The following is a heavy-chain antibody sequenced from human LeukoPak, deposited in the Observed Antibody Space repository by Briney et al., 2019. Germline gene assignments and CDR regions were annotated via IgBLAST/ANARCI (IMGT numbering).Heavy chain of an antibody. V-gene: IGHV1-2*02. CDR3: ARDSYCSSTSCYTNNWFDP. Sequence: ASVKVSCKASGYTFTGYYMHWVRQAPGQGLDWMGWINPNSGGTNYAQKFQGRVTITADESTSTAYMELSSLRSEDTAVYYCARDSYCSSTSCYTNNWFDPWGQGTLVTVSS. CDR2: INPNSGGT. D-gene: IGHD2-2*02. J-gene: IGHJ5*02. CDR1: GYTFTGYY.